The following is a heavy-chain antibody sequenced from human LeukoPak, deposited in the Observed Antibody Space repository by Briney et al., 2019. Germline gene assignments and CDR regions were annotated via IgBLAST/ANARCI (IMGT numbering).Heavy chain of an antibody. CDR1: SASISSSPYY. V-gene: IGHV4-39*02. CDR2: ISYSGTT. Sequence: IPSETLSLTCTVSSASISSSPYYWGWIRQSPGKGLEWIGSISYSGTTYYNPSLKSRVTISVDTSKNHFSLKLSSVTAADTAMYYCAKSGGYGLIDYWGQGTRVTVSS. D-gene: IGHD1-26*01. CDR3: AKSGGYGLIDY. J-gene: IGHJ4*02.